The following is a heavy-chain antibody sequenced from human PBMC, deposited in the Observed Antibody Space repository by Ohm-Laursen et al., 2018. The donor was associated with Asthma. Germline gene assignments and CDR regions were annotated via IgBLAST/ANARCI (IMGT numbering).Heavy chain of an antibody. D-gene: IGHD3-9*01. CDR3: ARVGYDILTGYSSHAFDI. J-gene: IGHJ3*02. CDR1: GGSISSSSYY. Sequence: TLSLTCTASGGSISSSSYYWARIRQPPGKGLEWIGYIYYSGSTYYNPSLKSRVTISVDTSKNQFSLKLSSVTAADTAVYYCARVGYDILTGYSSHAFDIWGQGTMVTVSS. CDR2: IYYSGST. V-gene: IGHV4-30-4*08.